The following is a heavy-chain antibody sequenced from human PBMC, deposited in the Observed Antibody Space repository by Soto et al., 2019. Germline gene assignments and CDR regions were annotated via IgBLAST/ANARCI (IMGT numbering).Heavy chain of an antibody. CDR3: ARDVNWGFFRA. D-gene: IGHD3-10*01. J-gene: IGHJ4*02. CDR2: ISSRNNDM. Sequence: EVQLVESGGGLVKPGGSLRLSCAASGFTFSSYSMNWVRQAPGKGLEWVSTISSRNNDMYYVDSVKGRFTISRDNARKSVYLEMNGPKGRHTAFFYRARDVNWGFFRARGPGTLELVSS. CDR1: GFTFSSYS. V-gene: IGHV3-21*01.